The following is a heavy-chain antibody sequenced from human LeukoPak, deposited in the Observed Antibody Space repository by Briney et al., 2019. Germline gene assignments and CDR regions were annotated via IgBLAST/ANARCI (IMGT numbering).Heavy chain of an antibody. V-gene: IGHV1-69*05. CDR3: ARGRPRGNKYNWFDP. CDR1: GGTFSSYA. CDR2: IIPIFGTA. D-gene: IGHD4-23*01. Sequence: GASVKVSCKASGGTFSSYAISWVRQAPGQGLEWMGGIIPIFGTANYAQKFQGRVTITTDGSTSTAYMELSSLRSEDTAVYYCARGRPRGNKYNWFDPWGQGTLVTVSS. J-gene: IGHJ5*02.